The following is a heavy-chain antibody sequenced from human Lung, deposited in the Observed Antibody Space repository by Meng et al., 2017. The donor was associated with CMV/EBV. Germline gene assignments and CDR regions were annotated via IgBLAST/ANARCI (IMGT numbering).Heavy chain of an antibody. V-gene: IGHV3-23*03. CDR1: GFTFSNYA. Sequence: GSSLMISCAASGFTFSNYAMAWLRQAPGKRLEWVSLMYSEGSSTYYADSVKGRFNVSRDDSKNTLYVQMNSLRAEDTAVYYCAKCYCVYCGSSCGDYWGQGXLVTVSS. D-gene: IGHD2-15*01. J-gene: IGHJ4*02. CDR2: MYSEGSST. CDR3: AKCYCVYCGSSCGDY.